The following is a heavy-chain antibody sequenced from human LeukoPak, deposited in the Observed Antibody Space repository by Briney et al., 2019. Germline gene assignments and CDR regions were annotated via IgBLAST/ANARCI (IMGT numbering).Heavy chain of an antibody. CDR3: ARDWGDYYDSSGPLDY. CDR2: ISYDGSNK. V-gene: IGHV3-30-3*01. D-gene: IGHD3-22*01. Sequence: PGRSLRLSCAASGFTFSSYAMHWVRQAPGKGLEWVAVISYDGSNKYYADSVKGRFTISRDNSKNTLYLQMNSLRAGDTAVYYCARDWGDYYDSSGPLDYWGQGTLVTVSS. J-gene: IGHJ4*02. CDR1: GFTFSSYA.